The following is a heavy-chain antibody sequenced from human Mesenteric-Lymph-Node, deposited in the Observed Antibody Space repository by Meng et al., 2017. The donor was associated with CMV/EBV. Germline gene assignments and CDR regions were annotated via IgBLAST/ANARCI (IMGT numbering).Heavy chain of an antibody. CDR2: INHSGST. V-gene: IGHV4-34*01. D-gene: IGHD4-23*01. CDR1: GGSFRGYD. CDR3: ARHQRWLKSEGGFNY. J-gene: IGHJ4*02. Sequence: VQSQRGSAGALKPSGTLSLTCAVYGGSFRGYDWSWIRQPPGKGLEWIGEINHSGSTNYNPSLKRRVTISVDTSKNQFSLKLSSVTAADTAVYYCARHQRWLKSEGGFNYWGQGTLVTVSS.